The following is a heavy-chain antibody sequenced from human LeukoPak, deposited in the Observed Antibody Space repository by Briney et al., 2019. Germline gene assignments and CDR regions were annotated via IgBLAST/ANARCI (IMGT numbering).Heavy chain of an antibody. J-gene: IGHJ6*02. CDR3: ARYLDRFGEPEDPTYYYYGMDV. CDR2: IYYSGST. CDR1: GGSISSYY. D-gene: IGHD3-10*01. V-gene: IGHV4-59*08. Sequence: SETLSHTCTVSGGSISSYYWSWIRQPPGKGLEWIGYIYYSGSTNYNPSLKSRVTISVGTSKNQFSLKLSSVTAADTAVYYCARYLDRFGEPEDPTYYYYGMDVWGQGTTVTVSS.